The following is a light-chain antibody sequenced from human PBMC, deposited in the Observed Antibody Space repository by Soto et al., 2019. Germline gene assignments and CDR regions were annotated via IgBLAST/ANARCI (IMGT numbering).Light chain of an antibody. V-gene: IGKV3-20*01. CDR1: QSLSTTY. CDR2: GAS. J-gene: IGKJ2*01. CDR3: QQYGRSPPYT. Sequence: EIVLTQSPGTLSLSPGERATLSCRASQSLSTTYLAWYQQKPGQAPRLLIYGASSRATGIPDRFGGNGSGTDFTLTISRLEAEDFAVYYCQQYGRSPPYTFGQGTKVDIK.